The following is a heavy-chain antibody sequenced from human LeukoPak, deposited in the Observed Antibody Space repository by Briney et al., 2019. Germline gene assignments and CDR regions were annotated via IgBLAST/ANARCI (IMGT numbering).Heavy chain of an antibody. D-gene: IGHD4-17*01. CDR2: INPSGGST. V-gene: IGHV1-46*01. CDR3: ARDSLYGVVDY. J-gene: IGHJ4*02. CDR1: GYTFTSYY. Sequence: ASAKVSCKTSGYTFTSYYIHWVRQAPGQGLEWMGIINPSGGSTSCAQKFQGRVTMTRDTSTSTVYMYLSSLRSEDTAVYYCARDSLYGVVDYWGQGTLVTVSS.